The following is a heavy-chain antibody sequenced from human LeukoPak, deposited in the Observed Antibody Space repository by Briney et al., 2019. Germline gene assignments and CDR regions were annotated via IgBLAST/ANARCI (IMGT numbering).Heavy chain of an antibody. V-gene: IGHV1-8*03. CDR3: AREGHYYLDY. CDR2: TNPNSGNT. J-gene: IGHJ4*02. CDR1: GYTFTSYD. Sequence: WASVKVSCKASGYTFTSYDINWVRQATGQGLEWMGWTNPNSGNTGYAQKFQGRVTITRDTSISTAYMELSSLRSEDTAVYYCAREGHYYLDYWGQGTLVTVSS. D-gene: IGHD3-10*01.